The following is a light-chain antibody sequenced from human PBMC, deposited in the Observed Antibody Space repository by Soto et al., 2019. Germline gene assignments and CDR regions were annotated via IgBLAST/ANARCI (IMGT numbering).Light chain of an antibody. CDR1: STDVGGYNA. CDR2: EVT. Sequence: QSALSQPASVSGSPGQTITISCTGTSTDVGGYNAVSWYQHHPGKAPKLIIYEVTHRPSGVSDRFSASKSGNTASLTISGVQAEDEADYYCNSFRVSHLYVFGTGTKVTVL. CDR3: NSFRVSHLYV. J-gene: IGLJ1*01. V-gene: IGLV2-14*01.